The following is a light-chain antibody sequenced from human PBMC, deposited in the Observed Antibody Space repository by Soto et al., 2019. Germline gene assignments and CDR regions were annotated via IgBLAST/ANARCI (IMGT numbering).Light chain of an antibody. V-gene: IGLV2-23*03. CDR2: EGS. J-gene: IGLJ1*01. CDR3: CSYAGSSTFYV. Sequence: QAVLYHPAYVYGSPGQSITISCTATSSDVGSYNLVSWYQQHPGKAPKLMIYEGSKRPSGVSKRFSGSKSGNTASLTISGLQAEDAADYYCCSYAGSSTFYVFGTGNKVTVL. CDR1: SSDVGSYNL.